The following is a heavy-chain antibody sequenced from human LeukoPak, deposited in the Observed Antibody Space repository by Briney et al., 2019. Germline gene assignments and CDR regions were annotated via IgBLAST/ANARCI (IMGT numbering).Heavy chain of an antibody. CDR2: MYYSGRT. V-gene: IGHV4-31*03. D-gene: IGHD3-22*01. CDR1: GDSISSGGYS. J-gene: IGHJ3*02. Sequence: SETLSLTCTVSGDSISSGGYSWSWIRQHPGKVLEWIVYMYYSGRTYYNPPLKSRVTISVDTSKNQFSLKLSSVTAADTAVYYCAREQVYYDSSKSLGAFDIWGQGTMVTVSS. CDR3: AREQVYYDSSKSLGAFDI.